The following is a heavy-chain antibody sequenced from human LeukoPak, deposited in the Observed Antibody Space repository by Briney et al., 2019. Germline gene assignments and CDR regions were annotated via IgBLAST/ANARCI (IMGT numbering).Heavy chain of an antibody. J-gene: IGHJ4*02. V-gene: IGHV1-18*04. CDR2: ISPYNGNT. CDR3: ARVAYYTEYSGYDTYYFDY. CDR1: GYTFISYG. Sequence: ASVKVSCKASGYTFISYGISWVRQAPGQGLEWMGWISPYNGNTNNAQKLQGRVTMTTDTSTSTAYMELRSLRSDDTAVYYCARVAYYTEYSGYDTYYFDYWGQGTLVTVSS. D-gene: IGHD5-12*01.